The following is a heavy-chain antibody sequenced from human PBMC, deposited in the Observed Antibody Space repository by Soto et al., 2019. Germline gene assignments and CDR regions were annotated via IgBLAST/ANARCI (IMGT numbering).Heavy chain of an antibody. CDR3: ARGVPAAGTDWFDP. V-gene: IGHV4-4*07. Sequence: SETLSLTCTVSGGSISNYYWSWIRQSAEKRLEWIGRVSSTGSSFYNPSLQSRVTISVDTSKNQFSLNLTSVTAADTAVYYCARGVPAAGTDWFDPWGQGTLVTVSS. CDR1: GGSISNYY. J-gene: IGHJ5*02. D-gene: IGHD6-13*01. CDR2: VSSTGSS.